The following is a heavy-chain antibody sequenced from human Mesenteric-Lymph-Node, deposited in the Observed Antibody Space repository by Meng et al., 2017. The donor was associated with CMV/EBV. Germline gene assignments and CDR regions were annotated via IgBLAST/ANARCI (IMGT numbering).Heavy chain of an antibody. Sequence: SETRSLTCAVYGGSFSGYYWSWIRQPPGKGLEWIGEINHSGSTNYNPSLKSRVTISVDTSKNQFSLKLSSVTAADTAVYYCARGPRNRVLRRSDAFDIWGQGTMVTVSS. CDR2: INHSGST. J-gene: IGHJ3*02. D-gene: IGHD5-12*01. CDR1: GGSFSGYY. CDR3: ARGPRNRVLRRSDAFDI. V-gene: IGHV4-34*01.